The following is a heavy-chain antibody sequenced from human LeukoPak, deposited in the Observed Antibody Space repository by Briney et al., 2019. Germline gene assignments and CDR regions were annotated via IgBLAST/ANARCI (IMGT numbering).Heavy chain of an antibody. J-gene: IGHJ4*02. CDR1: GFTVSSNY. V-gene: IGHV3-53*01. CDR3: AKYLLGMAADY. CDR2: FYSGGST. Sequence: GGSLRLSCAASGFTVSSNYMSWVRQAPGKGLEWVSVFYSGGSTYYADSVKGRFTISRDNSKNTLYLQMNSLRAEDTAVYYCAKYLLGMAADYWGQGTLVTVSS. D-gene: IGHD7-27*01.